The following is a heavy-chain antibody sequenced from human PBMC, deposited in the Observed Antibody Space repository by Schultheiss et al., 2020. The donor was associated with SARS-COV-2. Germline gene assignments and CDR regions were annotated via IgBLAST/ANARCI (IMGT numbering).Heavy chain of an antibody. CDR1: GYTFTSYG. J-gene: IGHJ3*01. CDR2: IIPIFGTA. V-gene: IGHV1-18*01. Sequence: ASVKVSCKASGYTFTSYGISWVRQAPGQGLEWMGGIIPIFGTANYAQKFQARVTMTRETSITTAYMDLRRLTSDDTAVYYCVRSTFRPLEWSQHDACDVWGQGTLVTVSS. D-gene: IGHD3-3*01. CDR3: VRSTFRPLEWSQHDACDV.